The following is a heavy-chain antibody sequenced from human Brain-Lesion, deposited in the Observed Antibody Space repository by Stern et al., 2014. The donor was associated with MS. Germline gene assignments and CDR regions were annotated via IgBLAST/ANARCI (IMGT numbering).Heavy chain of an antibody. CDR2: ISTDNGNT. D-gene: IGHD4-17*01. Sequence: QVQLVQSGAEVKRPGASVKVSCKASGYSFTSYGLSWVRQAPGQGLEWMGGISTDNGNTKYAQRLQGSVTMTTDTSSNTAYMELRGLTSDDTAVYYCARQGRDYGDSFYFDHWGQGTLVTVSS. CDR1: GYSFTSYG. J-gene: IGHJ4*02. V-gene: IGHV1-18*01. CDR3: ARQGRDYGDSFYFDH.